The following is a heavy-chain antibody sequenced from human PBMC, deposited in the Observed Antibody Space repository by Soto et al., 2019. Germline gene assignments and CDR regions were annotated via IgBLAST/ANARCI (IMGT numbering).Heavy chain of an antibody. CDR1: GFTFSNFA. D-gene: IGHD4-17*01. CDR2: IDSSGSR. Sequence: EVQLLESGGGLVQPWGSLRLSCAASGFTFSNFAMNWVRQAPGKGLEWVSTIDSSGSRYYADSVKGRFTISRDNSNNTLYLQMTSLRAEDTAKYSCAKRQTVTTWRYDPFDVWGQGTMVTVSS. V-gene: IGHV3-23*05. J-gene: IGHJ3*01. CDR3: AKRQTVTTWRYDPFDV.